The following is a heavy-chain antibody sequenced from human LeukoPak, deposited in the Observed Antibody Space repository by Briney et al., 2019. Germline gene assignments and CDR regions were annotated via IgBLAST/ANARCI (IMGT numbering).Heavy chain of an antibody. CDR2: INTNTGNP. Sequence: ASVEVSCKASGYSFTKYVVNWVRQAPGQGLEWMGWINTNTGNPTYAQGFTGRFVFSLDTSVTTAYLQISSLKDEDTAVYYCARDPVKVTTWKYYYYYYMDVWGKGTTVTVSS. D-gene: IGHD4-17*01. CDR3: ARDPVKVTTWKYYYYYYMDV. J-gene: IGHJ6*03. CDR1: GYSFTKYV. V-gene: IGHV7-4-1*02.